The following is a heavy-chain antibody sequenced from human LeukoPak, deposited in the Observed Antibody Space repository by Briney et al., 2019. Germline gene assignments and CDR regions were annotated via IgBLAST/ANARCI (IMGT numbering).Heavy chain of an antibody. D-gene: IGHD2-15*01. V-gene: IGHV1-18*01. Sequence: ASVKLSCKASGYSFATHGISCVRQAPGQGLEWMVWIGAYNGNTNYVQKFQGRVTMTTDTSTSTAYMELRSLRSDDTAVYYCAKDHQFDFDYWGQGTLVTVSS. CDR1: GYSFATHG. CDR3: AKDHQFDFDY. CDR2: IGAYNGNT. J-gene: IGHJ4*02.